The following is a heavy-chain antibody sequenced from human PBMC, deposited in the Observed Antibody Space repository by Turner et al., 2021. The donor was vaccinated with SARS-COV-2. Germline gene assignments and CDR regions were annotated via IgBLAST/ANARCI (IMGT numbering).Heavy chain of an antibody. CDR3: AKLSTS. V-gene: IGHV1-2*02. Sequence: QVQLVQSGAQVKKPGASVKVSCKTSGYTFTDSYILWVRQPPGQGLESMGWINPKDGGTSYAEKYRGRLTMTSDTSSITVYMELSSLRSDDTAIYYCAKLSTSWGRGTRVTVSA. J-gene: IGHJ2*01. CDR1: GYTFTDSY. CDR2: INPKDGGT. D-gene: IGHD2-15*01.